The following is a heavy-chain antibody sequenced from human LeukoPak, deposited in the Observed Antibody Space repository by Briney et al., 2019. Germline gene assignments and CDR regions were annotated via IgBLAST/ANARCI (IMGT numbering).Heavy chain of an antibody. CDR2: INPYSGGT. D-gene: IGHD3-22*01. Sequence: WASVKVSCTASGYTFIDYYIHWVRQAPGQGLECMGRINPYSGGTNYAQKFQGRVTMTRDTSISTAYMELSRLRSDDTAVYYCARDDNSGYFSGPWGQGTLVTVSS. J-gene: IGHJ5*02. CDR3: ARDDNSGYFSGP. V-gene: IGHV1-2*06. CDR1: GYTFIDYY.